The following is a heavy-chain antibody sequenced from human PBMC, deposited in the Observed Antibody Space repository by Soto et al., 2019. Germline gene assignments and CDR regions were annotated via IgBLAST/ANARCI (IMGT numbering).Heavy chain of an antibody. CDR2: IYHSGST. Sequence: PSETLSLTCAVSGGSISSGGSSWSWIRQPPGKGLEWIGYIYHSGSTYYNPSLKSRVTISVDRSKNQFSLKLSSVTAADTAVYYCPRVHSPWGQGTLVTVSS. CDR1: GGSISSGGSS. V-gene: IGHV4-30-2*01. J-gene: IGHJ5*02. CDR3: PRVHSP.